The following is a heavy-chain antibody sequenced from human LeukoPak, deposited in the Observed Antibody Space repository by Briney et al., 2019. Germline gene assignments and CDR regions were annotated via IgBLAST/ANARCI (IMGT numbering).Heavy chain of an antibody. Sequence: ASGKASCKASGYTVTVYYIHWGRQAPGQGREWMGWINPNSGITNDAQKLQGRITMTRDTYISPAYLDLSRLRSDDTAVYYCARVAIVGASNAFDYWGQGTLVTVSS. D-gene: IGHD1-26*01. V-gene: IGHV1-2*02. CDR2: INPNSGIT. J-gene: IGHJ4*02. CDR3: ARVAIVGASNAFDY. CDR1: GYTVTVYY.